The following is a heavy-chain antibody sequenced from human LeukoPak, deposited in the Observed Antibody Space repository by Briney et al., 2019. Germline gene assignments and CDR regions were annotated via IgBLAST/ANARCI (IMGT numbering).Heavy chain of an antibody. V-gene: IGHV4-39*07. J-gene: IGHJ4*02. CDR1: GGSISSSSYY. D-gene: IGHD2-2*01. CDR2: IYYSGST. Sequence: SETLSLTCTVSGGSISSSSYYWGWIRQPPGKGLEWIGSIYYSGSTYYNPSLKSRVTISVDTSKNQFSLKLSSVTAADTAVYYCARTPIYSLGYCSSTSCYGPPLFDYWGQGTLVTVSS. CDR3: ARTPIYSLGYCSSTSCYGPPLFDY.